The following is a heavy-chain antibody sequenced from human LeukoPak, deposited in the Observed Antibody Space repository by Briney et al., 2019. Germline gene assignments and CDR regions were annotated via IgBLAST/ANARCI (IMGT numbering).Heavy chain of an antibody. CDR3: ASMYFSHYLQH. CDR2: IYHSGST. CDR1: GYSISSGNW. Sequence: PSETLSLTCAVSGYSISSGNWWGWIRQPPGKGLEWIGYIYHSGSTYYNPSLKSRVTMSVDTSKNQFSLNLSSVTAADTAVYYCASMYFSHYLQHWGQGTLVTVSS. D-gene: IGHD2-8*01. V-gene: IGHV4-28*01. J-gene: IGHJ1*01.